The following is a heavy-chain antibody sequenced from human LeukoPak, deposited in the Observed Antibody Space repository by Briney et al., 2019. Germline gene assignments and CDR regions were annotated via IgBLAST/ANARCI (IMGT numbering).Heavy chain of an antibody. D-gene: IGHD2-15*01. Sequence: SETLSLTCTVSGGSISSYYWSWIRQPAGKGLDWIGRIYSSGSTNYNPSLKSRVTMSVDTSKNQFSLKLSSVTAADTAVYYCARAYCSGGSCYSGFDYWGQGTLGTVSS. V-gene: IGHV4-4*07. CDR1: GGSISSYY. J-gene: IGHJ4*02. CDR3: ARAYCSGGSCYSGFDY. CDR2: IYSSGST.